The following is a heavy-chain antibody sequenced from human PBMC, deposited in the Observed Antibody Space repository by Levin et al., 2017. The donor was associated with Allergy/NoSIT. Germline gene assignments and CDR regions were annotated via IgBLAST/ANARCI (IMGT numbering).Heavy chain of an antibody. CDR3: SRRGDP. CDR1: GGSISSAYYH. J-gene: IGHJ5*02. V-gene: IGHV4-39*01. Sequence: SCTVSGGSISSAYYHWDWIRQPPGMGLEWIGSIYYTGTTYYNPSLESRVSISADKSRNQFSLNLSSVTAADTAVYYCSRRGDPWGQGTLVTVSS. CDR2: IYYTGTT.